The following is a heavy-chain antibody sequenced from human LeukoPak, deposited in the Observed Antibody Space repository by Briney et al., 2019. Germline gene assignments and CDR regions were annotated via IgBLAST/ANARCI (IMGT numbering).Heavy chain of an antibody. V-gene: IGHV4-4*07. CDR1: GASITTYY. CDR3: ARDRWAEYFYYAMDV. CDR2: IYISGST. D-gene: IGHD1-26*01. J-gene: IGHJ6*04. Sequence: SETLSLTCTVSGASITTYYWSWIRQPAGKGLEWIGRIYISGSTSYNPSLKSRVTMSLDTSKNQFSLNLSSVTAADTAVYYCARDRWAEYFYYAMDVWGKGTTVTVSS.